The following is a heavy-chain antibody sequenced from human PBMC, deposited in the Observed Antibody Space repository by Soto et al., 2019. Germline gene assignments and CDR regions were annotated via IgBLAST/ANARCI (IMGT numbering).Heavy chain of an antibody. CDR2: ISTDGVTT. D-gene: IGHD6-19*01. CDR1: GFTFTTSA. J-gene: IGHJ4*02. Sequence: GGSLRLSCVASGFTFTTSAMNWVRQAPGKGLEWVSVISTDGVTTHYADSVKGRFTTSRDNSKNTLYVQMHSLRAEDTAVYYCAKGVGGGNSVCFDYWGQGTVVTVSS. V-gene: IGHV3-23*01. CDR3: AKGVGGGNSVCFDY.